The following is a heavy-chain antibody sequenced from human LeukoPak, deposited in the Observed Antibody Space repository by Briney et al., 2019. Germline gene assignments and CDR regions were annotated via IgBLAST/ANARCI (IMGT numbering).Heavy chain of an antibody. J-gene: IGHJ4*02. D-gene: IGHD2-8*01. Sequence: GGSLRLSCAVSGFTFSSYAMTWVRQAPGKGLEWVSTITGSGGSTYYADSVKGRFTISRDNSKNTLYLQMNSLRAEDTAVYHCAKSPSGWSKFDYWGQGTLVTVSS. V-gene: IGHV3-23*01. CDR2: ITGSGGST. CDR1: GFTFSSYA. CDR3: AKSPSGWSKFDY.